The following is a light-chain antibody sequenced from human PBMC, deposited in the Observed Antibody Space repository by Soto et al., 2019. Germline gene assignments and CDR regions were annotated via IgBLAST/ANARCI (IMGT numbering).Light chain of an antibody. CDR3: QQYYSYPQT. V-gene: IGKV1-6*01. J-gene: IGKJ1*01. CDR2: AAS. Sequence: AIQMTQSPSSLSASVGDRVTITCRASQGIRSDLGWYQQKPGKAPKLLIYAASSLQSGVPSRFSGSGSGTDFTLTISCLQSEDFATYYCQQYYSYPQTFGQGTKVDIK. CDR1: QGIRSD.